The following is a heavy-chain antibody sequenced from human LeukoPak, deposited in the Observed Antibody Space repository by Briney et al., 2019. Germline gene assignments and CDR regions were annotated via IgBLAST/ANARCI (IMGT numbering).Heavy chain of an antibody. CDR3: ARARYYYDSSGSYYFDY. V-gene: IGHV3-7*01. CDR1: GFTFSSYW. CDR2: IKQDGSEK. Sequence: PGGSLRLSCAASGFTFSSYWMSWVRQAPGKGLEWVANIKQDGSEKYYVDSVKGRFTISRDNAKNSLYLQMNSLSAEDTAVYYCARARYYYDSSGSYYFDYWGQGTLVTVSS. J-gene: IGHJ4*02. D-gene: IGHD3-22*01.